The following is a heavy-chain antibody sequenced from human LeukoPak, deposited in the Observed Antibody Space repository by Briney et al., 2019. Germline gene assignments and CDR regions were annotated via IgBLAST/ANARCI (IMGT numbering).Heavy chain of an antibody. D-gene: IGHD3-10*01. Sequence: PGGSLRLSCAASGFTFSSYAMSWVRQAPGKGLEWVSAISGSGGSTYYADSVKGRFTISRDNAKNSLFLQMNSLRAEDTAVYYCANFYYFSGSFNYWGQGTLVTVSS. CDR2: ISGSGGST. CDR3: ANFYYFSGSFNY. CDR1: GFTFSSYA. J-gene: IGHJ4*02. V-gene: IGHV3-23*01.